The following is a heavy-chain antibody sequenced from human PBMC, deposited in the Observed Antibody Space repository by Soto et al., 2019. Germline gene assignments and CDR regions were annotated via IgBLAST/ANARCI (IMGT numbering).Heavy chain of an antibody. CDR3: VRGYCTTTPCSGDFQH. CDR2: IHPSGDT. D-gene: IGHD2-8*01. CDR1: GYKFTTYF. Sequence: QVQLVQSGAGVKKPGASVRVACKASGYKFTTYFIHWVRQAPGQGLEWMGMIHPSGDTGYGQKFRGRVTMTIDTSTTTAYMELRNLTSEDTAIYFSVRGYCTTTPCSGDFQHWGQGTLVTVSS. V-gene: IGHV1-46*01. J-gene: IGHJ1*01.